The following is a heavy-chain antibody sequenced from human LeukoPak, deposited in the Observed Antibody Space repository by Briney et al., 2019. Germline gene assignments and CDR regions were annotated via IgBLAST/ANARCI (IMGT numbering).Heavy chain of an antibody. CDR3: ARDRRAGYSNYVFMWFDP. CDR2: ISAYNGNT. CDR1: GYTFTSYG. Sequence: ASVKVSCKASGYTFTSYGISWVRQAPGQGLEWMGWISAYNGNTNYAQKLQGRVTMTTDTSTSTAYMELRSLRSDDTAVYYCARDRRAGYSNYVFMWFDPWGQGTLVTVSS. D-gene: IGHD4-11*01. V-gene: IGHV1-18*01. J-gene: IGHJ5*02.